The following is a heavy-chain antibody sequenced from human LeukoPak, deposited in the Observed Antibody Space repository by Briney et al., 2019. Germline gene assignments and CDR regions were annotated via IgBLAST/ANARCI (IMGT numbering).Heavy chain of an antibody. CDR3: ARISEMNYYDSSGYYLGSDY. J-gene: IGHJ4*02. Sequence: ASVKVSCKASGYSFTSYGISWVRQAPGQGLEWMGWISAYNGNTNSAQKLQGRVTMTTDTSTSTAYMELRSLRSDDTAVYYCARISEMNYYDSSGYYLGSDYWGQGTLVTVSS. CDR2: ISAYNGNT. D-gene: IGHD3-22*01. V-gene: IGHV1-18*01. CDR1: GYSFTSYG.